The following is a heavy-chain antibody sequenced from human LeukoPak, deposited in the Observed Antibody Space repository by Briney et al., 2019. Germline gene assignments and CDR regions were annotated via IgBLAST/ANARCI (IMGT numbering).Heavy chain of an antibody. CDR3: AKTRQWLVDDAFDI. Sequence: GGSLRLSCAASGFSFSSFSMNWVRQAPGKGLEWVSAISGSGGSTYYADSVKGRFTISRDNSKNTLYLQMNSLRAEDTAVYYCAKTRQWLVDDAFDIWGQGTMVTVSS. CDR2: ISGSGGST. D-gene: IGHD6-19*01. CDR1: GFSFSSFS. V-gene: IGHV3-23*01. J-gene: IGHJ3*02.